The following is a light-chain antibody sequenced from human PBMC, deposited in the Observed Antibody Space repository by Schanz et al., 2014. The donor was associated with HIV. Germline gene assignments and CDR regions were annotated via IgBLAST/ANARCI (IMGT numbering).Light chain of an antibody. CDR3: QQCHNWPIT. V-gene: IGKV3D-20*02. J-gene: IGKJ5*01. Sequence: EIVLTQSPGSLSLSPGGRATLSCGASQRLSSAYLAWYQQKRAQPPRLVIYATSTRAAGIPDRFSGTGSGTDFTLTISSLQSEDFAVYYCQQCHNWPITFGQGTRLEIK. CDR2: ATS. CDR1: QRLSSAY.